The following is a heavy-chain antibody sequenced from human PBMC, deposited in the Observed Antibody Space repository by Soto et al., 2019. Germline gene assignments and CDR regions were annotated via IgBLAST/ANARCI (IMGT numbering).Heavy chain of an antibody. J-gene: IGHJ6*02. CDR2: IYYSGNT. CDR1: GVSITSSSYY. V-gene: IGHV4-39*02. CDR3: ARVCGGDCHNGMDV. D-gene: IGHD2-21*02. Sequence: SETLSLTCTVSGVSITSSSYYWGWIRQPPGKGLEWIGSIYYSGNTYYNPSLKSRVTISLDTSKNQFSLKLTSMAAADTAVYYCARVCGGDCHNGMDVWGQGTTVTVSS.